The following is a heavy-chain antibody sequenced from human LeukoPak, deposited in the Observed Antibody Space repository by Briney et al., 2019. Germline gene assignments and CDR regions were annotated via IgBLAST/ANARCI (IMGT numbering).Heavy chain of an antibody. Sequence: SETLSLTCAVYGGSFSGYYWSWIRQPPGKGLEWIGEINHSGSTNYNPSLKSRVTISVDTSKNQFSLKLSSVTAADTAVYYCATYGSGSYHDDYWGQGTLVTVFS. J-gene: IGHJ4*02. CDR2: INHSGST. CDR3: ATYGSGSYHDDY. CDR1: GGSFSGYY. D-gene: IGHD3-10*01. V-gene: IGHV4-34*01.